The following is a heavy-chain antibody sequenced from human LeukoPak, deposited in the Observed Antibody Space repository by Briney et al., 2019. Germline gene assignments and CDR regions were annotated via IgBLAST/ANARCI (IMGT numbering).Heavy chain of an antibody. Sequence: ASVQVSCKASGYSFTDHYIHWVRQAPGQGLEWVAWIHPNSGDTMSAQKFQGRITVTRDTSIRTVYMELSRLTSDDTAIYYCTREDFWGRGTLVTVSS. J-gene: IGHJ4*02. CDR1: GYSFTDHY. V-gene: IGHV1-2*02. CDR2: IHPNSGDT. CDR3: TREDF.